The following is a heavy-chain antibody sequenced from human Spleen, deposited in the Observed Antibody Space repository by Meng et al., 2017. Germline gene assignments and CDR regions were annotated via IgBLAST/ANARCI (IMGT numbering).Heavy chain of an antibody. CDR2: IYHSGST. V-gene: IGHV4-38-2*02. Sequence: GSLRLSCTVSGYSISSGYYWGWIRQPPGKGLEWIGSIYHSGSTYYNPSLKSRVTISVDTSKNQFSLELSSVTAADTAVYYCARVEYYYDSSGYYFDYWGRGTLVTVSS. D-gene: IGHD3-22*01. J-gene: IGHJ4*02. CDR1: GYSISSGYY. CDR3: ARVEYYYDSSGYYFDY.